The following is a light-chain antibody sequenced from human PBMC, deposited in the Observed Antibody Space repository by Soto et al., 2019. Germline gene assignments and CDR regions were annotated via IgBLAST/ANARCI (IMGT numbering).Light chain of an antibody. CDR3: SSYTSSSTLV. CDR1: SSDVVGYNY. Sequence: QSVLTQPASVSGYPGQSITISCNGTSSDVVGYNYVSWYQQHPGKAPKLMIYEVSNRPSGVYNRFSGSKSGNTASLTISGLQADDEADDYCSSYTSSSTLVVGCGNKLTVL. J-gene: IGLJ3*02. V-gene: IGLV2-14*01. CDR2: EVS.